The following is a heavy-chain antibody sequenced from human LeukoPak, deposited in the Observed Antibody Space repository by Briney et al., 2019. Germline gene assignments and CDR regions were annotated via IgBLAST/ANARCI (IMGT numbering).Heavy chain of an antibody. D-gene: IGHD7-27*01. J-gene: IGHJ4*02. Sequence: GGSLRLSCAPSGFSFDDSAMYWVRQARGKGLEWVSLISGDGASAFYADSVKGRFTISRDNSKNSLYLQMNSLRTEDTAFYYCAKDDSTGGFDYWGRGTLVTVSS. CDR2: ISGDGASA. CDR3: AKDDSTGGFDY. V-gene: IGHV3-43*02. CDR1: GFSFDDSA.